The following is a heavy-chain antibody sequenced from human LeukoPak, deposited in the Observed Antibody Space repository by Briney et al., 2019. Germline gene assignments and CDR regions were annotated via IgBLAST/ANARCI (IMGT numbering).Heavy chain of an antibody. V-gene: IGHV3-23*01. CDR3: ARGIYGSGWDV. CDR2: VSGSGSST. Sequence: GGSLRLSCAASGLTFSSYGMNWVRQAPGKGLEWVSGVSGSGSSTDYADSVKGRFTISRGNSKNTLFLQMNSLRAEDTAVYYCARGIYGSGWDVWGKGTTVTVSS. J-gene: IGHJ6*04. CDR1: GLTFSSYG. D-gene: IGHD3-10*01.